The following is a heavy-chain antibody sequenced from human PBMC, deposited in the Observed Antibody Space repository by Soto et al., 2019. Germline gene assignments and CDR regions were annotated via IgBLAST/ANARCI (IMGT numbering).Heavy chain of an antibody. D-gene: IGHD3-16*02. CDR3: ARDGSYDYVWGSYRYKRLDP. CDR2: IIPIFGTA. CDR1: GGTFSSYA. Sequence: ASVKVSCKASGGTFSSYAISWVRQAPGQGLEWMGGIIPIFGTANYAQKFQGRVTITADESTSTAYMELSSLRSEDTAVYYCARDGSYDYVWGSYRYKRLDPWGQGTLVTVSS. J-gene: IGHJ5*02. V-gene: IGHV1-69*13.